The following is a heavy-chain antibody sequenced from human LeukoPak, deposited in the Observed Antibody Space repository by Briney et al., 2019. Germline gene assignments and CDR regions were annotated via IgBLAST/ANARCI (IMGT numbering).Heavy chain of an antibody. CDR2: IYYSGST. Sequence: SETLSLTCTVSGGSISSSSYYWGWIRQPPGKGLEWIGSIYYSGSTYYNPSLKSRVTISVDTSKNQFSLKLSSVTAADTAVYYCARLGAARQFNYYYYMDVWGKGTTVTVSS. V-gene: IGHV4-39*01. CDR1: GGSISSSSYY. CDR3: ARLGAARQFNYYYYMDV. J-gene: IGHJ6*03. D-gene: IGHD6-6*01.